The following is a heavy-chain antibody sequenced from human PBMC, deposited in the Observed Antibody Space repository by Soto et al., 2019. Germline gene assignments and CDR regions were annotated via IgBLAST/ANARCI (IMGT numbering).Heavy chain of an antibody. CDR1: VDSVSSNSAA. CDR2: AYYRSKWYH. CDR3: ASRRDIYGAICAHCDY. V-gene: IGHV6-1*01. Sequence: PSQTLSLTCAISVDSVSSNSAAWNWIRQSPSRGLEWLGSAYYRSKWYHDYAVSVNTRITINPDTSKHQNSLQLNSVTPEDTAVYYCASRRDIYGAICAHCDYWGLGILVTVSS. D-gene: IGHD3-3*01. J-gene: IGHJ4*02.